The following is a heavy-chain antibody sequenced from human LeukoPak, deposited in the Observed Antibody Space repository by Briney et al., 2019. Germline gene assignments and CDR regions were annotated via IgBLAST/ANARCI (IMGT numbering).Heavy chain of an antibody. D-gene: IGHD3-3*01. Sequence: SETLSLTCTVSGGSISSHYWSWIRQPPGKGLEWIGYIYYSGSTNYNPSLKSRVTISVDTSKNQFSLKLSSVTAADTAVYYCARGATYYDFWSGSNGNAFDIWGQGTMVTVSS. CDR3: ARGATYYDFWSGSNGNAFDI. CDR1: GGSISSHY. V-gene: IGHV4-59*11. CDR2: IYYSGST. J-gene: IGHJ3*02.